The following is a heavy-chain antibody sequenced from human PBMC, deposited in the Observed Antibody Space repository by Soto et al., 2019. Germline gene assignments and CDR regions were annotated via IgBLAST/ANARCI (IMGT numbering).Heavy chain of an antibody. J-gene: IGHJ4*02. CDR2: MNPNSGNT. CDR3: ASQAVAGPGGSGYDY. Sequence: ASVKVSCKASGYTFTSYDINWVRQATGQGLEWMGWMNPNSGNTGYAQKFQGRVTMTRNTAISTAYMELSSLRSEDTAVYYCASQAVAGPGGSGYDYWGQGTLVTVSS. V-gene: IGHV1-8*01. D-gene: IGHD6-19*01. CDR1: GYTFTSYD.